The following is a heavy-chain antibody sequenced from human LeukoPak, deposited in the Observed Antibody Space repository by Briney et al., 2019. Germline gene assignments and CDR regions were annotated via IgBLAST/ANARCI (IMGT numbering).Heavy chain of an antibody. CDR1: GFTFSSYG. J-gene: IGHJ4*02. D-gene: IGHD2-2*01. V-gene: IGHV3-30-3*01. CDR3: AAGSSLDH. CDR2: ISYDGSNK. Sequence: GGSLRLSCAASGFTFSSYGMHWVRQAPGKGLEWVAVISYDGSNKYYVDSVKGRFTISRDNSKNTLYLQMSSLRAEDTAVYYCAAGSSLDHWGQGTLVTVSS.